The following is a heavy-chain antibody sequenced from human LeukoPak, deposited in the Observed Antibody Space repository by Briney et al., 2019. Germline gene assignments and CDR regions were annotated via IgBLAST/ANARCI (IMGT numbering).Heavy chain of an antibody. CDR2: ISGSGGST. D-gene: IGHD4-17*01. V-gene: IGHV3-23*01. CDR1: GFTFSSYA. Sequence: QPGGSLRLSCVASGFTFSSYAMSWVRQAPGKGLEWVSAISGSGGSTYYADSVKGRFTISRDNSKNTLYLQMNSLRAEDTAVYYCAKDLNGMTTVTTGCYWGQGTLVTVSS. J-gene: IGHJ4*02. CDR3: AKDLNGMTTVTTGCY.